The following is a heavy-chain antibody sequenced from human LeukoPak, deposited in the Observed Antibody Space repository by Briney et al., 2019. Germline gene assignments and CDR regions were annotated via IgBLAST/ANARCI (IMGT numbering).Heavy chain of an antibody. V-gene: IGHV5-51*01. CDR3: ARLPVGYYYDSSGYSFDY. CDR2: IYPGDSDT. Sequence: GGSLQISCQGSGSSFTSYWIGWVRQVTGKGLEWMGIIYPGDSDTRNRPSFQGQVTISADKSISTAYLQWSSLKASDTAMYYCARLPVGYYYDSSGYSFDYWGQGTLVTVSS. CDR1: GSSFTSYW. J-gene: IGHJ4*02. D-gene: IGHD3-22*01.